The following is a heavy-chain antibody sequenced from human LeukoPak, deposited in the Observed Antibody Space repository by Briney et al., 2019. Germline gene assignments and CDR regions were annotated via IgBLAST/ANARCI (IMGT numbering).Heavy chain of an antibody. CDR1: GGSISSGGYY. J-gene: IGHJ6*02. D-gene: IGHD2-15*01. CDR2: IYYSGST. V-gene: IGHV4-31*03. CDR3: ALTNKAATPLYYYYGMDV. Sequence: PSQTLSLTCTVSGGSISSGGYYWSWIRQHPGKGLEWIGYIYYSGSTYYNPSLKSRVTISVDTSKNQFSLKLSSVTAADTAVYYCALTNKAATPLYYYYGMDVWGQGTTVTVSS.